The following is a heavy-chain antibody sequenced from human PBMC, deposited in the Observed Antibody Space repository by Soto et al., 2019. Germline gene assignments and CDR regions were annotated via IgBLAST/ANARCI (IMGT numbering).Heavy chain of an antibody. D-gene: IGHD3-16*01. Sequence: QVQLVESGGGVVQPGRSLRLSCAASGFTFSSYGMHWVRQAPGKGLEWVAVIWYDGSNKYYADSVKGRFTISRDNSKNTLYLQMNSLRAEDTAVYYCARDRPYRAWGYFDYWGQGTLVTVSS. CDR3: ARDRPYRAWGYFDY. CDR1: GFTFSSYG. V-gene: IGHV3-33*01. J-gene: IGHJ4*02. CDR2: IWYDGSNK.